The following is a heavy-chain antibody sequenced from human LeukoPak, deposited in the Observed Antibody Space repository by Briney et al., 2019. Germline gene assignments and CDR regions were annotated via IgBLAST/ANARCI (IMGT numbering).Heavy chain of an antibody. D-gene: IGHD3-22*01. V-gene: IGHV3-74*01. CDR2: IKIDRRT. Sequence: GGSLTLPCSASGFTFSTYWMHWVRQPAGKGRVWVSRIKIDRRTHYADSVTGRFTIYRDKPKNEVSLQVNSLSHDHTGVYFFARAPSKIVGYYAEYFRPLGQGKLVTVSS. CDR1: GFTFSTYW. CDR3: ARAPSKIVGYYAEYFRP. J-gene: IGHJ1*01.